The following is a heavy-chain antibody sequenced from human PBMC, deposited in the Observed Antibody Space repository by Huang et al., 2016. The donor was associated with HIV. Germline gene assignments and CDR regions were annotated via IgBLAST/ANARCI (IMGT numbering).Heavy chain of an antibody. Sequence: QVRLQESGPGLVKPSETLSLSCTVSGDSVSSHYWGWIRHPPGKGLAWSGTVYDSGTTKDNPRLKRRITVAVDTSKNGFSLNITSVSAADTAMYFCVRDQGRLAVGGIDNWFDPWGQGALVTVSS. D-gene: IGHD6-19*01. CDR2: VYDSGTT. V-gene: IGHV4-59*02. CDR3: VRDQGRLAVGGIDNWFDP. CDR1: GDSVSSHY. J-gene: IGHJ5*02.